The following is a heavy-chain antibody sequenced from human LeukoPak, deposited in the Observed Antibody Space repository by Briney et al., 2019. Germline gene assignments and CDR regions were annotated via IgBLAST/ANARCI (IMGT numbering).Heavy chain of an antibody. D-gene: IGHD5-18*01. V-gene: IGHV1-3*01. Sequence: ASVKVSCKASGYTFTSYAMHWVRQAPGQRLEWMGWINAGNGNTKYSQKFQGRVTITRDTSASTAYMELSSLRSEDTAVYYCAREDTVMAYFDYWGQGTLVTVSS. CDR1: GYTFTSYA. J-gene: IGHJ4*02. CDR2: INAGNGNT. CDR3: AREDTVMAYFDY.